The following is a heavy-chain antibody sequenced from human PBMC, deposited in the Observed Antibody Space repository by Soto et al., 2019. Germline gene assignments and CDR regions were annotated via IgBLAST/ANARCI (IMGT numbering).Heavy chain of an antibody. Sequence: QVPLVESGGGVVQPGRSLRLSCAASGFTFSSYAMHWVRQAPGKGLEWVAVISYDGSNKYYADSVKGRFTISRDNSKNTLYLQMNSLRAEDTAVYYCARDRYGSSWAYFDYWGQGTLVTVSS. V-gene: IGHV3-30-3*01. D-gene: IGHD6-13*01. J-gene: IGHJ4*02. CDR3: ARDRYGSSWAYFDY. CDR2: ISYDGSNK. CDR1: GFTFSSYA.